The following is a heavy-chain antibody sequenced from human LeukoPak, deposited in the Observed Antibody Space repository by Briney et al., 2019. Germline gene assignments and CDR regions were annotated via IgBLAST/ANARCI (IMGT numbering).Heavy chain of an antibody. J-gene: IGHJ3*02. CDR2: IIPILGIA. V-gene: IGHV1-69*04. Sequence: GASVKVSCKASGGTFSSYAISWVRQAPGQGLEWMGRIIPILGIANYAQKFQGRVTITADKSTSTAYMELSSLRVEDTAVYYCGRDPNGDYFGAFDMWGQGTSVTVSS. CDR1: GGTFSSYA. D-gene: IGHD4-17*01. CDR3: GRDPNGDYFGAFDM.